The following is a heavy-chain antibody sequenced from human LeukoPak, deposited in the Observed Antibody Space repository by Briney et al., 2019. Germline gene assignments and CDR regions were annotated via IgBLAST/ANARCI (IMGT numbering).Heavy chain of an antibody. D-gene: IGHD5-24*01. V-gene: IGHV4-59*08. Sequence: CETLALTCTVSGDSISSYYWSWIRQPPGKGLEWIGYIYYSGSTNYNPSLKSRVTISVDTSKNQFSLKLSSVTAADTAVYYCARLIDRRDGYNYVDYWGQGTLVTVSS. J-gene: IGHJ4*02. CDR2: IYYSGST. CDR3: ARLIDRRDGYNYVDY. CDR1: GDSISSYY.